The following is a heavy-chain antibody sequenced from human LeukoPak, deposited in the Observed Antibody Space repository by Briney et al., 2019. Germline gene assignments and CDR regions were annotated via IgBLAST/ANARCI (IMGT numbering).Heavy chain of an antibody. J-gene: IGHJ5*02. V-gene: IGHV4-34*01. CDR3: ARFPDWVRGVIRGSRFDP. CDR2: INHSGST. Sequence: PSETLSLTCAVYGGSFSGYYWSWIRQPPGKGLEWIGEINHSGSTNYNPSLKSRGTISVDTSQNQFSLKLRSVTAAGTGVYYCARFPDWVRGVIRGSRFDPWGQGTLVTVSS. D-gene: IGHD3-10*01. CDR1: GGSFSGYY.